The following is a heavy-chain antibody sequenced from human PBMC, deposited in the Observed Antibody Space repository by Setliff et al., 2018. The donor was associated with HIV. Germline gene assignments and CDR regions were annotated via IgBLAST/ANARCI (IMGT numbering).Heavy chain of an antibody. J-gene: IGHJ3*02. D-gene: IGHD5-12*01. V-gene: IGHV4-38-2*01. CDR2: AYHSGRT. CDR3: ARQSGPGPGIVATITDAFDI. Sequence: SETLSLTCAVSGYSITSGYSWGWIRQSPGKGLGWIGNAYHSGRTYYNPSLKSRVAMSIDTSKNQFSLKLSSVTAADTAVYYCARQSGPGPGIVATITDAFDIWGQGAMVTVSS. CDR1: GYSITSGYS.